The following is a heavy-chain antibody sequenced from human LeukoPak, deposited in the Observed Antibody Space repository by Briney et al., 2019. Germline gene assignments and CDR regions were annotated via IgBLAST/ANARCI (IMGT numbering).Heavy chain of an antibody. CDR1: GYSISSGYY. V-gene: IGHV4-38-2*02. D-gene: IGHD2/OR15-2a*01. J-gene: IGHJ5*02. Sequence: SETLSLTCTVSGYSISSGYYWGWIRQPPGKGLEWIGSIYHSGSTYYNPSLKSRVTISEDTSKNQFSLKLSSVTAADTAVYYCARAIWPIYANWFDPWGQGTLVTVSS. CDR2: IYHSGST. CDR3: ARAIWPIYANWFDP.